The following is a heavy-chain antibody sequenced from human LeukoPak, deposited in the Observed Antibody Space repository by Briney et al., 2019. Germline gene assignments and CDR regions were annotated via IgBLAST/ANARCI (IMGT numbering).Heavy chain of an antibody. CDR3: ATLAAGAPAGFDI. D-gene: IGHD6-13*01. CDR1: GGSITSSYW. Sequence: SGTLSLTCAVSGGSITSSYWWSWARQPPGKGLEWIGEIYYSGNTNYNPSLKSRVTISVDNSKNQFSLKLSSVTAADTAVYYCATLAAGAPAGFDIWGQGTMVTVSS. V-gene: IGHV4-4*02. CDR2: IYYSGNT. J-gene: IGHJ3*02.